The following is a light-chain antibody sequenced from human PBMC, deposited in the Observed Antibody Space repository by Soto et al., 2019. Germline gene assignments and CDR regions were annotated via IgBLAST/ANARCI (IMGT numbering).Light chain of an antibody. V-gene: IGKV1-5*03. CDR2: KAS. CDR3: QQYNFYWT. Sequence: DLQMTQSPSTLPASVGDRVTITCRASQTISNWLAWYQQKPGKVPKVLIYKASSLESGVPSRFSGSGSGTEFTLTISSLQPDDFATYYCQQYNFYWTFGQGTKVEIK. CDR1: QTISNW. J-gene: IGKJ1*01.